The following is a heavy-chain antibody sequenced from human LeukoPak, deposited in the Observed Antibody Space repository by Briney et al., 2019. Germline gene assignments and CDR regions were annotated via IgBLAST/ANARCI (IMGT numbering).Heavy chain of an antibody. Sequence: SETLSLTCTVSGGPISSYYWSWIRQPPGKGLEWIGYIYYSGSTNYNLSLKSRVTISVDTSKNQFSLKLSSVTAADTAVYYCARGVTMVRGVIGNWFAPWGQGTLVTVSS. CDR1: GGPISSYY. CDR3: ARGVTMVRGVIGNWFAP. V-gene: IGHV4-59*01. D-gene: IGHD3-10*01. J-gene: IGHJ5*02. CDR2: IYYSGST.